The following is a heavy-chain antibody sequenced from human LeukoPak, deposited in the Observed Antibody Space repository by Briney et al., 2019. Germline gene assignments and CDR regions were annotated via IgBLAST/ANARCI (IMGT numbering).Heavy chain of an antibody. D-gene: IGHD6-19*01. V-gene: IGHV1-18*01. CDR2: ISAYNGNT. Sequence: ASVKVSCKASGYTFTSYGISWVRQAPGQGLEWMGWISAYNGNTNYAQKLQGRVTMTTDTSTSTAYMELGRLRSEDTAVYCCARDIPSLAVAGPLYYSYYGMDVGGQGTTVTVSS. J-gene: IGHJ6*02. CDR1: GYTFTSYG. CDR3: ARDIPSLAVAGPLYYSYYGMDV.